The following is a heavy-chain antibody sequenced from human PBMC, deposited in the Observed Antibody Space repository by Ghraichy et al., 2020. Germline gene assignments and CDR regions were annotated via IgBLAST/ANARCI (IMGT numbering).Heavy chain of an antibody. V-gene: IGHV4-39*01. J-gene: IGHJ2*01. CDR2: IYYSGST. CDR3: ARQRGGYSGYTYWYFDL. CDR1: SGSISSSSFY. Sequence: SETLSLTCTVSSGSISSSSFYWGWIRQPPGKGLEWIGSIYYSGSTYYKPSLKSRVTISTDTSKNQFSLKLSSVTAADTAVYYCARQRGGYSGYTYWYFDLWGRGTLVTVSS. D-gene: IGHD5-12*01.